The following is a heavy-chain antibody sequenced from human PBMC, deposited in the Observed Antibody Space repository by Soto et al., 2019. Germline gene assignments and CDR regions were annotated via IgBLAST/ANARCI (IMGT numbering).Heavy chain of an antibody. Sequence: GGSLRLSCAASGFTFSIYGMHWVRHAPGKGLEWVAVISYDGSNKYYADSVKGRFTISRDNSKNTLYLQMNSLRAEDTAVYYCAKEYYDFWSGSYNWFDPWGQGTLVTVSS. J-gene: IGHJ5*02. V-gene: IGHV3-30*18. CDR3: AKEYYDFWSGSYNWFDP. CDR1: GFTFSIYG. D-gene: IGHD3-3*01. CDR2: ISYDGSNK.